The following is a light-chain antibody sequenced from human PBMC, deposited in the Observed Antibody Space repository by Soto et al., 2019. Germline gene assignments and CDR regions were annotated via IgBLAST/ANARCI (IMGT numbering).Light chain of an antibody. CDR2: DAF. CDR1: QSVGSS. V-gene: IGKV3-11*01. CDR3: QQRSDWPIT. Sequence: EIVLTQSPGPLSLSPGARATLSCRASQSVGSSLAWYQQRPGQAPRLLIYDAFIRATGIPARFSGSGSGTDFTLTITSLEPEDVAVYSCQQRSDWPITLGQGTRLEIK. J-gene: IGKJ5*01.